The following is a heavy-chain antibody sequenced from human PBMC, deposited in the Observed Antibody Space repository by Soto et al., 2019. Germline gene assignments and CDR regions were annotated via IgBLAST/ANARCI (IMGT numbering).Heavy chain of an antibody. CDR1: GGSISSGGYS. D-gene: IGHD5-12*01. CDR3: ARGRRDGYNFYLFDY. CDR2: IYHSGST. J-gene: IGHJ4*02. Sequence: TLSLTCAVSGGSISSGGYSWSWIRQPPGKGLEWIGYIYHSGSTYYNPSLKSRVTISVDRSKNQFSLKLSSVTAADTAVYYCARGRRDGYNFYLFDYWGQGTLVTVSS. V-gene: IGHV4-30-2*01.